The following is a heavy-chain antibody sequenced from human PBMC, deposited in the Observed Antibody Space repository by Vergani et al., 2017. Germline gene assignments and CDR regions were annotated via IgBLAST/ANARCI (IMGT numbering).Heavy chain of an antibody. D-gene: IGHD3-3*01. CDR3: AKAQPRLRFLEWLTEYYYMDV. J-gene: IGHJ6*03. V-gene: IGHV3-23*01. Sequence: EVQLLESGGGLVQPGGSLRLSCAASGFTFSSYAMSWVRQAPGKGLEWVSPISGSGGSTYYADSVKGRFTISRDNSKNTLYLQMNSLRAEDTAVYYCAKAQPRLRFLEWLTEYYYMDVWGKGTTVTVSS. CDR1: GFTFSSYA. CDR2: ISGSGGST.